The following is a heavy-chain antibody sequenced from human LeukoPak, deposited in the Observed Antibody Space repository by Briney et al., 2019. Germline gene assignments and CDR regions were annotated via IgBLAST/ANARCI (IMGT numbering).Heavy chain of an antibody. V-gene: IGHV3-23*01. CDR3: ARKAYRGWFDP. J-gene: IGHJ5*02. CDR2: ISGGGDNR. CDR1: GFTFSTYS. Sequence: GGSLRLSCAASGFTFSTYSMTWVRQAPGKGVEGVSIISGGGDNRYYADSVKGRFTISRDNSKNTLYLQMNSLRAEDTAVYYCARKAYRGWFDPWGQGTLVTVSS. D-gene: IGHD2-21*01.